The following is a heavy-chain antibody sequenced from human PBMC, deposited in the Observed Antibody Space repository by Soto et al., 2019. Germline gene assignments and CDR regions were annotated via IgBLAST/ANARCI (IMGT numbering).Heavy chain of an antibody. CDR3: ARDFLWLDTAMVAPSDYFDY. CDR1: GFTFSSYW. Sequence: GGSLRLSCAASGFTFSSYWMSWVRQAPGKGLEWVANIKQDGSEKYYVDSVKGRFTISRDNAKNSLYLQMNSLRAEDTAVYYCARDFLWLDTAMVAPSDYFDYWGQGTLVTVSS. D-gene: IGHD5-18*01. CDR2: IKQDGSEK. J-gene: IGHJ4*02. V-gene: IGHV3-7*05.